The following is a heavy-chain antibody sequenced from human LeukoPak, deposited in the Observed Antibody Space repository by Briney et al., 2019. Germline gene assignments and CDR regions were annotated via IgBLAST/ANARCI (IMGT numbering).Heavy chain of an antibody. CDR2: MKSNNGHT. V-gene: IGHV1-8*02. J-gene: IGHJ4*02. Sequence: ASVKVSCTASGYTFTSYGINWVRQATGQGLEWMGWMKSNNGHTGYAQKFQGRVTMTRDTSISTAYMELSSLTFEDTAVYYCARGPPNWGMVGYWGQGTLVTVSS. CDR1: GYTFTSYG. CDR3: ARGPPNWGMVGY. D-gene: IGHD7-27*01.